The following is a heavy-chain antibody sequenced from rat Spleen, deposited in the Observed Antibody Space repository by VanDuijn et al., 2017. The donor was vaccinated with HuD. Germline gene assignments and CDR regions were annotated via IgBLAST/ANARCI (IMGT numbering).Heavy chain of an antibody. CDR2: ITSTGGST. CDR1: GFTFNDYW. J-gene: IGHJ2*01. Sequence: EVQLVESGGGLVQPGRSLKVSCVASGFTFNDYWMTWIRQAPGKGLEWVVSITSTGGSTYYSDSVKGRFTISRDNARSTLYLQMNSLRSEDTATYYCTRDVYYGSDYWGQGVMVTVSS. V-gene: IGHV5-31*01. CDR3: TRDVYYGSDY. D-gene: IGHD1-6*01.